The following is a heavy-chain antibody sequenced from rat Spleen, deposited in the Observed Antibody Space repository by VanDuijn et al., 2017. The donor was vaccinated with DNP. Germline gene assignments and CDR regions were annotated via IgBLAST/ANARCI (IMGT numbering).Heavy chain of an antibody. V-gene: IGHV5-27*01. J-gene: IGHJ4*01. CDR2: ISPSGGST. Sequence: EVQLVESGGGLVQPGRSLKLSCAASGFTFSNYDMAWVRQAPTKGLEWVASISPSGGSTYYRDSVKGRFTVSRDNAKSSLYLQMDSLRSEDTATYYCASRDSYALYAMDAWGQGTSVTVSS. CDR1: GFTFSNYD. D-gene: IGHD1-12*01. CDR3: ASRDSYALYAMDA.